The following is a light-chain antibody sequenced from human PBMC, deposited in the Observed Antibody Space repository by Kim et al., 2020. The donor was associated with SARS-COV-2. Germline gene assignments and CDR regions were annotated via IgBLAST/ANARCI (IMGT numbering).Light chain of an antibody. V-gene: IGKV2-30*01. CDR1: ESVVYFDGNSY. Sequence: DVVMTQSPLSLTVTLGQPASISCTSSESVVYFDGNSYVNWFHQRPGQPPRRLIYAASKRDSGVPDRFSGSGSGFYFTLRISRVEAEDVGVYYCMQGTRWPPWTFGQGTKVDIK. CDR2: AAS. CDR3: MQGTRWPPWT. J-gene: IGKJ1*01.